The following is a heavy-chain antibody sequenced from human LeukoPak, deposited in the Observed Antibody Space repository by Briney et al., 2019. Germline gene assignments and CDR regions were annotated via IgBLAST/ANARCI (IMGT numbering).Heavy chain of an antibody. CDR3: TRGSYGDYEY. D-gene: IGHD4-17*01. Sequence: PGGSLRLSCAASGFTFSSYTMNWVRQAPGKGLEWVSSIDPSSTYIYYTDSVKGRSTISRDNAQNSLYLQMNSLRAEDTAVYYCTRGSYGDYEYWGQGTLDTVSS. CDR2: IDPSSTYI. J-gene: IGHJ4*02. V-gene: IGHV3-21*01. CDR1: GFTFSSYT.